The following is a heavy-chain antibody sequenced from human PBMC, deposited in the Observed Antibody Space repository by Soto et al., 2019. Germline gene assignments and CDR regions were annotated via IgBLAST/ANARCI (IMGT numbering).Heavy chain of an antibody. V-gene: IGHV4-31*03. CDR2: IYYSGST. CDR1: GGSISSGGYY. Sequence: QVQLQESGPGLVKPSQTLSLTCTVSGGSISSGGYYWSWIRQHPGKGLEWIGYIYYSGSTYYNPSLKSRVTISVDTSKNQFALKLSSVTAADTAVYYCASVALYYYDSSGYSDGYFDLWGRGTLVTVSS. J-gene: IGHJ2*01. D-gene: IGHD3-22*01. CDR3: ASVALYYYDSSGYSDGYFDL.